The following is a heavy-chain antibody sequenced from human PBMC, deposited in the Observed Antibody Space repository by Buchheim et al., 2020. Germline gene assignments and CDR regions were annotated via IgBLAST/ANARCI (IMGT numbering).Heavy chain of an antibody. J-gene: IGHJ4*02. D-gene: IGHD3-22*01. CDR2: IWYDGSNK. Sequence: QVQLVESGGGVVQPGKFLRLSCAASGFTFSSYGMHWVRQAPGKGLEWVAVIWYDGSNKYYADSVKGRFTISRDNSKNTLYLQMNSLRAEDTAVYYCAREIETYYYDSSGFDYWGQGTL. CDR3: AREIETYYYDSSGFDY. V-gene: IGHV3-33*01. CDR1: GFTFSSYG.